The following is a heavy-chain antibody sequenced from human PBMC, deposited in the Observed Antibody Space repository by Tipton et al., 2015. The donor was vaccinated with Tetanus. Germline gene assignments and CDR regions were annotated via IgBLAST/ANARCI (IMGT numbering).Heavy chain of an antibody. CDR2: IYYSGST. Sequence: LRLSCTVSGGSFRSGDHYWSWIRQPPGKGLESIGYIYYSGSTYYNPSLKSRVTISVDTSKNQFSLRLSSVTAADTAVYYCARDHGITWGGMGYYYGMDVWGQGTTVTVSS. V-gene: IGHV4-30-4*01. CDR3: ARDHGITWGGMGYYYGMDV. D-gene: IGHD3-16*01. J-gene: IGHJ6*02. CDR1: GGSFRSGDHY.